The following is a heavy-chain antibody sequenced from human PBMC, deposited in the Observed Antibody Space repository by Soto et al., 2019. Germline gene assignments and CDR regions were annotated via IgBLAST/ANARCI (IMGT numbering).Heavy chain of an antibody. CDR1: GFTFSSYG. Sequence: QVQLVESGGGVVQPGRSLRLSCAASGFTFSSYGMHWVRQAPGKGLEWVAVISYDGSNKYYADSVKGRFTISRDNSKNTLYLQMNSLRGEDTAVYYCAKDAWFGELFPTPTDDWGQGTLVTVSA. V-gene: IGHV3-30*18. J-gene: IGHJ4*02. CDR3: AKDAWFGELFPTPTDD. D-gene: IGHD3-10*01. CDR2: ISYDGSNK.